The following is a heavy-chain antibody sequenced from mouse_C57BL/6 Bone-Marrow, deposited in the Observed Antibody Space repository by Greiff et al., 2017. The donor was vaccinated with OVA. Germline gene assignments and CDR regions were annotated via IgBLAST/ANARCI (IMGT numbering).Heavy chain of an antibody. J-gene: IGHJ3*01. CDR3: ARWAIYYDYAGFAY. CDR1: GYTFTGYW. CDR2: ILPGSGST. D-gene: IGHD2-4*01. Sequence: LVESGAELMKPGASVKLSCKATGYTFTGYWIEWVKQRPGHGLEWIGEILPGSGSTNYNEKFKGKATFTADTSSNTAYMQLSSLTTEDSAIYYCARWAIYYDYAGFAYWGQGTLVTVSA. V-gene: IGHV1-9*01.